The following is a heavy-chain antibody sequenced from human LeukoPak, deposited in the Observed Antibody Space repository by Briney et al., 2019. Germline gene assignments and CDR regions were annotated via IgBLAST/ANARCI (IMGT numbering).Heavy chain of an antibody. CDR2: ISSGGTTI. D-gene: IGHD4-17*01. V-gene: IGHV3-11*01. J-gene: IGHJ4*02. CDR3: ARDDGDYAHPVDY. CDR1: GFTFSDYY. Sequence: GGSLRLSCAASGFTFSDYYMSWIRQAPGKGLEWVSYISSGGTTIHYADSVKGRFTISRDNAKNSLYLQMNSLRAEDTAVYYCARDDGDYAHPVDYWGQGTLVTVSS.